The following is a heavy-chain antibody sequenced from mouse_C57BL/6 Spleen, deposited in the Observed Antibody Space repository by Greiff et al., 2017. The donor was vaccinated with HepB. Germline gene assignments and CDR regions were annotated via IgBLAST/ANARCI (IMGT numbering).Heavy chain of an antibody. V-gene: IGHV5-4*01. CDR3: ARDGHYSNYEAMDY. Sequence: EVMLVESGGGLVKPGGSLKLSCAASGFTFSSYAMSWVRQTPEKRLEWVATISDGGSYTYYPDNVKGRFTISRDNAKNNLYLQMSHLKSEDTAMYYCARDGHYSNYEAMDYWGQGTSVTVSS. D-gene: IGHD2-5*01. CDR1: GFTFSSYA. J-gene: IGHJ4*01. CDR2: ISDGGSYT.